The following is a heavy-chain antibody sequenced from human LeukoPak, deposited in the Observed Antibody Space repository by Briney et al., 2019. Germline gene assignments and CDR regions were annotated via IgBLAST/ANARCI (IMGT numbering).Heavy chain of an antibody. Sequence: SETLSLTCAVYGGSFSGYYWSWIRQPPGKGLEWIGEINHSGSTNYNPSLKSRVTISVDTSKNQFSLKLSSVTAADTAVYYCARDWFRSFDYWGQGTLVTVSS. CDR1: GGSFSGYY. V-gene: IGHV4-34*01. CDR3: ARDWFRSFDY. CDR2: INHSGST. D-gene: IGHD3-9*01. J-gene: IGHJ4*02.